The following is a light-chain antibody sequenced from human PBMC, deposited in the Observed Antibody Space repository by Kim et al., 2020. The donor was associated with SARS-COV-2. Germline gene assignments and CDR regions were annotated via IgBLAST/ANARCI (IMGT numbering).Light chain of an antibody. CDR3: QVWDSSTAWV. J-gene: IGLJ3*02. Sequence: VALGQTARITCGGNNIGSKNVHWYQQKPGQAPVLVIYRDSNRPSGIPERFSCSNSGNTATLTISRAQAGDEADYYCQVWDSSTAWVFGGGTQLTVL. CDR2: RDS. V-gene: IGLV3-9*01. CDR1: NIGSKN.